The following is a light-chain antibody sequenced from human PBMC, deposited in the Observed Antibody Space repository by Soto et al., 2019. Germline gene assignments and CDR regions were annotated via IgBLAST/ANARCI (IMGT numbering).Light chain of an antibody. CDR3: QQYFEWPPMT. V-gene: IGKV3-15*01. J-gene: IGKJ1*01. CDR2: GAS. Sequence: VKRLSPATLSVSPGERATLSFWASETVATNLAWYQRKPGQAPRLLISGASTRAAGISDRFRGSGSGTEFTLTISSLRSEDSAIYYCQQYFEWPPMTFGQGTKVDVK. CDR1: ETVATN.